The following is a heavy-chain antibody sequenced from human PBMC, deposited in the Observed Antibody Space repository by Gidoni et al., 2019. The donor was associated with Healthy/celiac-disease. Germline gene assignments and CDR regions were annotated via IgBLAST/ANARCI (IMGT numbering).Heavy chain of an antibody. J-gene: IGHJ3*02. D-gene: IGHD1-26*01. CDR1: GYTFTSYG. Sequence: QVQLVQSGAEVKTPGASVKVSCKASGYTFTSYGISWVRQAPGQGLEWMGWISAYNGNTNYAQKLQGRVTMTTDTSTSTAYMELRSLRSDDTAVYYCARVDSGSYYLSPYGAFDIWGQGTMVTVSS. V-gene: IGHV1-18*01. CDR3: ARVDSGSYYLSPYGAFDI. CDR2: ISAYNGNT.